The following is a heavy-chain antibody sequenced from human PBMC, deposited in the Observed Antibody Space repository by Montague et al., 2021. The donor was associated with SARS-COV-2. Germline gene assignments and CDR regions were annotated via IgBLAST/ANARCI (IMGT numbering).Heavy chain of an antibody. CDR1: GASIGSDYYS. CDR2: ILYSGGT. Sequence: TRSLTCTVSGASIGSDYYSWTWIRQLPGKGLEWIGYILYSGGTYYSPSLKSRITISIDTSNNQFSLNLSSVTAADTGVYYCARWDPQTLTLIGLRGKSASDYWGQGTLVTVSS. CDR3: ARWDPQTLTLIGLRGKSASDY. J-gene: IGHJ4*02. D-gene: IGHD4-23*01. V-gene: IGHV4-31*03.